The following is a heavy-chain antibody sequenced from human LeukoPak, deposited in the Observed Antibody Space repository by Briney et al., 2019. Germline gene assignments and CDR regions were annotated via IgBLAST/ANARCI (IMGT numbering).Heavy chain of an antibody. D-gene: IGHD1-1*01. CDR1: GYTFTGYY. CDR3: ARDPAPNWITERSYSMDV. J-gene: IGHJ6*03. V-gene: IGHV1-46*01. CDR2: INPSGGST. Sequence: ASVKVSCKASGYTFTGYYMHWVRQAPGQGLEWMGIINPSGGSTSYAQKFQGRVTMTRDTSTSTVYMELSSLRSEDTAVYYCARDPAPNWITERSYSMDVWGKGTTVTISS.